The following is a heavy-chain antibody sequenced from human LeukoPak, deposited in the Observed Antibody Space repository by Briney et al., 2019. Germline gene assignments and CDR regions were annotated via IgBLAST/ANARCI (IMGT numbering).Heavy chain of an antibody. J-gene: IGHJ6*02. Sequence: SDTLSPTCAVYGGSYSCYYWSWIPQPPGKGPEWIGEINHSGSHNYNPSLKSRVTISVDTCKNQFSLKLSSVTAADTAVYCCARVRVFRGNYYYYGMDVWGQGTTVTVSS. V-gene: IGHV4-34*01. D-gene: IGHD3-10*01. CDR1: GGSYSCYY. CDR3: ARVRVFRGNYYYYGMDV. CDR2: INHSGSH.